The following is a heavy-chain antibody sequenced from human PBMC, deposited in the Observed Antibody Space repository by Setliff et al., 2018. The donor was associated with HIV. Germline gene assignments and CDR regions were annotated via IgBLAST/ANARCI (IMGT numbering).Heavy chain of an antibody. Sequence: KPSETLSLTCTVSGGSISSSSYYWGWIRQTPGKGLEWIGSIYYSGSTYYNPSLRSRAAISIDTSKNQFFLKLKSVTVADTAVYYCAREPDKIAAADSWGQGTLVTVSS. J-gene: IGHJ4*02. CDR3: AREPDKIAAADS. CDR2: IYYSGST. V-gene: IGHV4-39*07. D-gene: IGHD6-13*01. CDR1: GGSISSSSYY.